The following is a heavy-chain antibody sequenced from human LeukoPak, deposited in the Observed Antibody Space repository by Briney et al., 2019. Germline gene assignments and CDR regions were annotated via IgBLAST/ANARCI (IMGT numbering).Heavy chain of an antibody. V-gene: IGHV1-2*02. Sequence: ASVKVSCKASGYTFTGYYIHWVRQAPGQGLEWMGWINPNSGGTNYAQKFQGRVTMTRDTSISTAYMELSRLRSDDTAVYYCARDTSGNNFEYWGQGTLVSVSS. CDR1: GYTFTGYY. D-gene: IGHD1/OR15-1a*01. J-gene: IGHJ4*02. CDR3: ARDTSGNNFEY. CDR2: INPNSGGT.